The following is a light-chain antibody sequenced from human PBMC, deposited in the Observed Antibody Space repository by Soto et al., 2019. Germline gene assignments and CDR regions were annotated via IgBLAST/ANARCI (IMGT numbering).Light chain of an antibody. V-gene: IGKV1-39*01. Sequence: DIQLTQYPSPLSASVGDRVAITCLARQSFSTYLYWYQQKPGKAPKVLIYAASNLQSGVPPRFSGSGSGTDFTLTISSLQPEDVATYYCQQSYRTPITFGQGTQLEIK. J-gene: IGKJ5*01. CDR3: QQSYRTPIT. CDR1: QSFSTY. CDR2: AAS.